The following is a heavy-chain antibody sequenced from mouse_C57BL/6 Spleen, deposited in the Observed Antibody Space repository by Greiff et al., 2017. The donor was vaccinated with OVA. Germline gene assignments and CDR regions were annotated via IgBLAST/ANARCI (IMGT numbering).Heavy chain of an antibody. CDR2: IDPSDSET. D-gene: IGHD4-1*01. V-gene: IGHV1-52*01. CDR3: ARELGPYYFDY. Sequence: QVQLQQPGAELVRPGSSVKLSCKASGYTFTSYWMHWVKQRPIQGLEWIGNIDPSDSETHYNQKFKDKATLTVDKSSSTAYMQLSSLTSDDSAVYYCARELGPYYFDYWGQGTTLTVSS. J-gene: IGHJ2*01. CDR1: GYTFTSYW.